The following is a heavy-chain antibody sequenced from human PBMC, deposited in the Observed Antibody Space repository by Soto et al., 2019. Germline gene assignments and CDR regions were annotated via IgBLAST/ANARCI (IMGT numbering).Heavy chain of an antibody. CDR3: AKYCVSTSCYARHFDS. V-gene: IGHV3-23*01. Sequence: EVHLLESGGGLVQPGGSLSLSCAASGFTFDSHEMSWVRQAPGKGLEWVSTISARGGSTYYAPSVKGRFTVSRDNSKNTLYLQSSGLRDEETALYYCAKYCVSTSCYARHFDSWVQGTLVTVSS. CDR2: ISARGGST. D-gene: IGHD2-2*01. CDR1: GFTFDSHE. J-gene: IGHJ4*02.